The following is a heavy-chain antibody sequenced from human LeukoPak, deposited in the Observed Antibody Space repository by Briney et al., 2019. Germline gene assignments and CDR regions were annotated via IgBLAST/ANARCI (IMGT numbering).Heavy chain of an antibody. CDR1: GFTFSSYA. Sequence: GGSLRLSCAASGFTFSSYAVHWVRQAPGKGLGWVAGLSSDGTNKYYADSVQGRFTISRDTSKNTLYLLMNSLRGEDTAVYYCARDQVRYSNSPEALDLWGQGTLVSVSS. CDR3: ARDQVRYSNSPEALDL. CDR2: LSSDGTNK. V-gene: IGHV3-30-3*01. D-gene: IGHD5-18*01. J-gene: IGHJ3*01.